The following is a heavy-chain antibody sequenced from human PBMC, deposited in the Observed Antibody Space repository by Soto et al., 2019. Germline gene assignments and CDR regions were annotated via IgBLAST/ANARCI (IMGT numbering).Heavy chain of an antibody. V-gene: IGHV1-3*01. D-gene: IGHD3-9*01. Sequence: EASVKVSCKASGYTFTSYAMHWVRQAPGQRLEWMGWINAGNGNTKYSQKFQGRVTITRETSASTAYMELSSLRSEDTVVYYCARDPGPYYDILTVYYIYYYGMDVRGQGTTVTVSS. J-gene: IGHJ6*02. CDR3: ARDPGPYYDILTVYYIYYYGMDV. CDR2: INAGNGNT. CDR1: GYTFTSYA.